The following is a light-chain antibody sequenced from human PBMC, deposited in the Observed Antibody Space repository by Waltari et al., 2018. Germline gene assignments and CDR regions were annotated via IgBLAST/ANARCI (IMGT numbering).Light chain of an antibody. V-gene: IGLV2-8*01. CDR1: SGDIGTYDH. J-gene: IGLJ1*01. CDR2: AVT. Sequence: QSALTQPPSASGSPGQSVTISCTGTSGDIGTYDHVSWYQQHPGNAPKVIVYAVTKRPSGVPDRFSGSKSCDTAFLTVSGLQAEDEADYYCSSYAGNYIYVFGTGTEVTVL. CDR3: SSYAGNYIYV.